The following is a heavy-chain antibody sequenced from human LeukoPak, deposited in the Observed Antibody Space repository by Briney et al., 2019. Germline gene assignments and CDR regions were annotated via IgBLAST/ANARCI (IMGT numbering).Heavy chain of an antibody. D-gene: IGHD3-22*01. V-gene: IGHV4-38-2*02. J-gene: IGHJ4*02. Sequence: PSETLSLTCTVSGYSISSGYYWGWIRQPPGKGLEWIGSIYHSGSTNYSPSLKSRVTISVDTSKNQFSLKLSSVTAADTAVYFCAREDYYNSGGYYLDYWGQGTLVTVSS. CDR3: AREDYYNSGGYYLDY. CDR1: GYSISSGYY. CDR2: IYHSGST.